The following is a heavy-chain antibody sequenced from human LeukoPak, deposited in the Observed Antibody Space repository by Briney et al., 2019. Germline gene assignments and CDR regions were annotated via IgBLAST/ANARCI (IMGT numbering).Heavy chain of an antibody. CDR2: IYHSGST. V-gene: IGHV4-38-2*02. CDR1: GYSISSGYY. Sequence: PSETLSLTCTVSGYSISSGYYWGWIRQPPGKGLEWIGSIYHSGSTYYNPSLKSRVTISVDTSKNQFSLKLSSVTAADTAVYYCARVGSITMVRGVIRPYYDYWGQGTLVTVSS. CDR3: ARVGSITMVRGVIRPYYDY. J-gene: IGHJ4*02. D-gene: IGHD3-10*01.